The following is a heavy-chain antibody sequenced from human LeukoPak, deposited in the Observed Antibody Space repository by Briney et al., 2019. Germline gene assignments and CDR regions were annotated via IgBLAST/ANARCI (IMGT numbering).Heavy chain of an antibody. Sequence: PGGSLRLSCAASGFTFSSYSMNWVRQAPGMGLEWVTSISSSSSYIYYADSVKGRFTISRDNAKNSLYLQMNSLRAEDTAVYYCARDRQQYRSYYYYYMDVWGKGTTVTVSS. D-gene: IGHD6-13*01. CDR2: ISSSSSYI. J-gene: IGHJ6*03. CDR1: GFTFSSYS. V-gene: IGHV3-21*01. CDR3: ARDRQQYRSYYYYYMDV.